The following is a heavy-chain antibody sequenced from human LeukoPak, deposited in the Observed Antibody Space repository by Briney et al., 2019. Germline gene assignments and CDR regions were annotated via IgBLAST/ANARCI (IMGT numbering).Heavy chain of an antibody. CDR3: AKEQGEYHLLFYFHY. V-gene: IGHV3-30*18. CDR1: GFTFRIYV. CDR2: TSYDGSNK. J-gene: IGHJ4*02. Sequence: VGGLRLSPAASGFTFRIYVVHWVRQAPGKGLEWVAVTSYDGSNKYYGDSVKGRFTISRDNSKNTLYLQMNSLRAEDTAVYYCAKEQGEYHLLFYFHYWGQGTLVTVSS. D-gene: IGHD2-2*01.